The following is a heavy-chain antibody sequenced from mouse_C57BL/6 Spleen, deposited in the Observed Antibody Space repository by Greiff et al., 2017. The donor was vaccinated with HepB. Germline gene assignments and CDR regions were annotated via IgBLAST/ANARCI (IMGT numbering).Heavy chain of an antibody. V-gene: IGHV5-9-1*02. J-gene: IGHJ3*01. D-gene: IGHD3-1*01. CDR1: GFTFSSYA. CDR3: TRGGSISWFAY. Sequence: EVMLVESGEGLVKPGGSLKLSCAASGFTFSSYAMSWVRQTPEKRLEWVAYISSGGDYIYYADTVKGRFTISRDNARNTLYLQMSSLKSEDTAMYYCTRGGSISWFAYWGQRTLVTVSA. CDR2: ISSGGDYI.